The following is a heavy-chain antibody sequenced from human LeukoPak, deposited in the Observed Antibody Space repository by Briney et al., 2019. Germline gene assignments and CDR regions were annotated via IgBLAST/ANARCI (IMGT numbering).Heavy chain of an antibody. V-gene: IGHV1-18*01. J-gene: IGHJ4*02. Sequence: ASVKVSCKASGYTFTSYGITWVRQAPGQGLEWMGWISAYNGNTNYAQKLQGRVTMTTDTSTSTAYMELRSLRSDDTAVYYCARVWGSGSYYNVRPFDYWGQGTLVTVSS. CDR2: ISAYNGNT. CDR3: ARVWGSGSYYNVRPFDY. D-gene: IGHD3-10*01. CDR1: GYTFTSYG.